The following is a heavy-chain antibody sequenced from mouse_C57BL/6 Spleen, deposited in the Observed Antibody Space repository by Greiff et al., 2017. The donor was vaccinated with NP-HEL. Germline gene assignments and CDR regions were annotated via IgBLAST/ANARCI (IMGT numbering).Heavy chain of an antibody. CDR3: AREGVWRYFDY. V-gene: IGHV5-4*01. CDR2: ISDGGSYT. Sequence: EVKLQESGGGLVEPGGSLKLSCAASGFTFSSYAMSWVRQTPEKRLEWVATISDGGSYTYYPDNVKGRFTISRDNAKNNLYLQMSHLKSEDTAMYYCAREGVWRYFDYWGQGTTLTVSS. D-gene: IGHD2-10*02. CDR1: GFTFSSYA. J-gene: IGHJ2*01.